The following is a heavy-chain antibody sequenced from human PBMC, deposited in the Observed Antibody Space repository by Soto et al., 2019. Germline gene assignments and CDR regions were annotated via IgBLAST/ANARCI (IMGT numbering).Heavy chain of an antibody. CDR3: AKGVRYDLLTGYYPDY. CDR1: GFTFSSYA. CDR2: ISGSGGST. J-gene: IGHJ4*02. D-gene: IGHD3-9*01. Sequence: EVQLLESGGGLVQPGGSLRLSCAASGFTFSSYAMSWVRQAPGKGLEWVSAISGSGGSTYFADSVKGRFTVSRDNSKNSLYLQMNSLRAEDTAVYYCAKGVRYDLLTGYYPDYWGQGTLVTVSS. V-gene: IGHV3-23*01.